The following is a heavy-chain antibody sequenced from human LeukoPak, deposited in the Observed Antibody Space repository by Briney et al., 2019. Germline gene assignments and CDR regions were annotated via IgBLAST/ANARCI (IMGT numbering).Heavy chain of an antibody. V-gene: IGHV3-64*02. J-gene: IGHJ4*02. D-gene: IGHD1-26*01. CDR1: GFSFRNYA. CDR3: TRDGGSFCDFDY. CDR2: IYTDGRIT. Sequence: PGGSLTLSCVASGFSFRNYAIHWVRQPPGKGLEYVSVIYTDGRITYYADSVKGRFTISRDNSKNTVYLQMGSLRGEDMAVYYCTRDGGSFCDFDYWGQGALVTVSS.